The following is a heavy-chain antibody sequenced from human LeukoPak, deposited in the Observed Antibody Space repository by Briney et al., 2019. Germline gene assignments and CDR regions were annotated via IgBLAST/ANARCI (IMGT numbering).Heavy chain of an antibody. CDR1: GFTFSSYS. CDR3: ARDLFPCSRTSCRGFDY. D-gene: IGHD2-2*01. CDR2: ISSSSSTI. V-gene: IGHV3-48*04. Sequence: GGSLRLSCAASGFTFSSYSMNWVRQAPGKGLEWVSYISSSSSTIYYADSVKRRFTISRDNAKKSLYLQMNSLIAEDTSVYYCARDLFPCSRTSCRGFDYWGQGTLVTVSS. J-gene: IGHJ4*02.